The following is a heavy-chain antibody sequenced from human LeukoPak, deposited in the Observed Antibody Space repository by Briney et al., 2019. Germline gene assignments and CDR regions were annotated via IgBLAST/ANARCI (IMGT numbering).Heavy chain of an antibody. CDR2: INPTGGST. CDR1: GYTFPSYF. Sequence: ASVKVSCKASGYTFPSYFMHWVRQAPGQGLEWMGIINPTGGSTTYAQKFQGRVTVIRDTSTSTVHMELSGLRSEDTAVYYCARDQEGFDYWGQGTLVTVSS. V-gene: IGHV1-46*01. J-gene: IGHJ4*02. CDR3: ARDQEGFDY.